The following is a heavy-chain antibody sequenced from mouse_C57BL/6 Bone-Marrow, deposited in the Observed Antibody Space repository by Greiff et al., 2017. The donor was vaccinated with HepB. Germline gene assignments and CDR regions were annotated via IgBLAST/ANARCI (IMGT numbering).Heavy chain of an antibody. D-gene: IGHD2-5*01. CDR1: GYTFTSYW. CDR3: ARTYYSNYGAMDY. CDR2: IDPSDSYT. Sequence: QVQLQQSGAELVMPGASVKLSCKASGYTFTSYWMHWVKQRPGQGLEWIGEIDPSDSYTNYNHKFKGKSTLTVDKSSSTAYMQLSSLTSEDSAVYYCARTYYSNYGAMDYWGQGTSVTVSS. J-gene: IGHJ4*01. V-gene: IGHV1-69*01.